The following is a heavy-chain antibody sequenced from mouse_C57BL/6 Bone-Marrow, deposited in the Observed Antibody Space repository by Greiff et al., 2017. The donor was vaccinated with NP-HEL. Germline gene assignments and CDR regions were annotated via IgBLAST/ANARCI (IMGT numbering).Heavy chain of an antibody. J-gene: IGHJ2*01. V-gene: IGHV1-66*01. CDR2: IYPGSGNT. CDR3: ARGGITTVVVDY. D-gene: IGHD1-1*01. Sequence: QVQLKQSGPELVKPGASVKISCKASGYSSTSYYIHWVKQRPGQGLEWIGWIYPGSGNTTYNEKFKGKATLTADTSSSTAYMQLSSLTSEDSAVYYCARGGITTVVVDYWGQGTTLTVSS. CDR1: GYSSTSYY.